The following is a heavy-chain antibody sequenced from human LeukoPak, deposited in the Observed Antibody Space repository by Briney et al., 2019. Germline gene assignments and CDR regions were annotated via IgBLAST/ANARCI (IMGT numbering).Heavy chain of an antibody. D-gene: IGHD3-22*01. V-gene: IGHV4-30-4*01. Sequence: PSQTLSLTCTVSGGSISSGDYYWSWIRQPPGKGLEWIGYIYYSGSTYYNPSLKSRVTISVDTSKNQFSLELSSVTAADTAVYYCARIPTSDSSGSTGYWGQGTLVTVSS. CDR1: GGSISSGDYY. CDR2: IYYSGST. CDR3: ARIPTSDSSGSTGY. J-gene: IGHJ4*02.